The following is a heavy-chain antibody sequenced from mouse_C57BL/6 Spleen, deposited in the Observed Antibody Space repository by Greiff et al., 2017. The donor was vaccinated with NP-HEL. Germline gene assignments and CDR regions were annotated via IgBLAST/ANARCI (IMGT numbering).Heavy chain of an antibody. Sequence: EVRLVESGGGLVKPGGSLKLSCAASGFTFSDYGMHWVRQAPEKGLEWVAYISSGSSTIYYADTVKGRFTISRDNPNNTLFLQMTSLRSEDTAMYSCASDFLLYGGDYWGQGTTLTVSS. CDR3: ASDFLLYGGDY. CDR2: ISSGSSTI. CDR1: GFTFSDYG. V-gene: IGHV5-17*01. D-gene: IGHD1-1*01. J-gene: IGHJ2*01.